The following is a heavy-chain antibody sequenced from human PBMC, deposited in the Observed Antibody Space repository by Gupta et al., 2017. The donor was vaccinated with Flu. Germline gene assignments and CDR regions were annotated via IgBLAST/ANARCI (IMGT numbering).Heavy chain of an antibody. J-gene: IGHJ4*02. V-gene: IGHV1-18*01. Sequence: QVQLVQSGAEVKKPGASVKVSCKASGYTFTSYGISWVRQAPGQGLEWMGWISAYNGNTNYAQKLQGRVTMTTDTSTSKGYMERRSLRSDDTAGDYGAREVIAVAGTDYWGQGPRGTVS. D-gene: IGHD6-19*01. CDR1: GYTFTSYG. CDR2: ISAYNGNT. CDR3: AREVIAVAGTDY.